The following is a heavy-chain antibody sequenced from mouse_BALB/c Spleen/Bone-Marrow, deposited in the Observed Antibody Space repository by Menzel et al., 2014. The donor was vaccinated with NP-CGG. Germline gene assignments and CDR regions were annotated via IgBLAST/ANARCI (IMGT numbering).Heavy chain of an antibody. Sequence: VQLQQSGPGLVAPSQSLSITCTVSGFSLSRYSVHWVRQPPGKGLEWLGMIWGGGSTDYNSALKSRLSISKDNSKSQVFLKMNILQTDDTAMYYCARNPPYGNYEDYYAMDYWGQGTSVTVSS. CDR2: IWGGGST. CDR1: GFSLSRYS. V-gene: IGHV2-6-4*01. J-gene: IGHJ4*01. D-gene: IGHD2-1*01. CDR3: ARNPPYGNYEDYYAMDY.